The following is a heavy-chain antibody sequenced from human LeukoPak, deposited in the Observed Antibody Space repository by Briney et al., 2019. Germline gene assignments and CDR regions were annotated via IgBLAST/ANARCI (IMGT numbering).Heavy chain of an antibody. V-gene: IGHV1-69*13. CDR1: GGTFSSYA. Sequence: ASVKVSCKASGGTFSSYAISWVRQAPGQGLEWMGGIIPIFGTANYAQKFQGRVMITADESTSTAYMELSSLRSEDTAVYYCARGPSGPAAMLDYFDYWGQGTLVTVSS. CDR2: IIPIFGTA. D-gene: IGHD2-2*01. CDR3: ARGPSGPAAMLDYFDY. J-gene: IGHJ4*02.